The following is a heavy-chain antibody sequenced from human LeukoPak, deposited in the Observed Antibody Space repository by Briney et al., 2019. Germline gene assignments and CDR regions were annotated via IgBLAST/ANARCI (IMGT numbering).Heavy chain of an antibody. Sequence: GGSLRLSCAASGFTFSSYAMSWFRQAPGKGLEWVGFIRSKAYGGTTEYAASVKGRFTISRDDSKSIAYLQMNSLKTEDTAVYYCTRQPTTDSDTFGGVIATDYWGQGTLVTVSS. V-gene: IGHV3-49*03. D-gene: IGHD3-16*02. CDR1: GFTFSSYA. CDR3: TRQPTTDSDTFGGVIATDY. CDR2: IRSKAYGGTT. J-gene: IGHJ4*02.